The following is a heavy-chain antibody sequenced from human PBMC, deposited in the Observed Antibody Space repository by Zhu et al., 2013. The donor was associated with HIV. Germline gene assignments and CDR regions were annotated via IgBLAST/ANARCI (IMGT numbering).Heavy chain of an antibody. CDR2: INPNSGGT. D-gene: IGHD3-3*01. CDR3: AKIRGFFSHSFDI. V-gene: IGHV1-2*02. CDR1: GYTFTDYY. J-gene: IGHJ3*02. Sequence: QVQLVQSGAEVKKPGASVKVSCKASGYTFTDYYIHWVRQAPGQGLEWMGWINPNSGGTNYAQKFQGRVTMTRDTSISTAYMELSRLTFDDSALYYCAKIRGFFSHSFDIWGLGTMVTVSS.